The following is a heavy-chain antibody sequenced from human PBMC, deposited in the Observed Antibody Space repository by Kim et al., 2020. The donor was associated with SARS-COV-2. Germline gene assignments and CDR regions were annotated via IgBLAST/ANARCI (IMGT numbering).Heavy chain of an antibody. J-gene: IGHJ4*02. Sequence: LSLTCAASGFTFSDYYMNWIRQTPGKGLEWVSYISNSGNTVYYADSVKGRFTTSRDNAKNSLYLQMNSLRAEDTAIYFCAGSRTTCCNFDYWGQGT. CDR3: AGSRTTCCNFDY. D-gene: IGHD2-2*01. CDR2: ISNSGNTV. CDR1: GFTFSDYY. V-gene: IGHV3-11*01.